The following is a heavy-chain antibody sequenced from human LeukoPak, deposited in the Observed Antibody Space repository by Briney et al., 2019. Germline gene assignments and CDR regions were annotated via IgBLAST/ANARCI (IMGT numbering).Heavy chain of an antibody. V-gene: IGHV4-34*01. CDR3: ARQGGGGPFDY. Sequence: SETLSLTCAVYGGSFSGYYWSWIRQPPGKGLEWIGEINHSGSTNYNPSLKSRVTISVDTSKNQFSLKLSSVTAADTAVYYCARQGGGGPFDYWGQGTLVTVSS. J-gene: IGHJ4*02. D-gene: IGHD1-26*01. CDR1: GGSFSGYY. CDR2: INHSGST.